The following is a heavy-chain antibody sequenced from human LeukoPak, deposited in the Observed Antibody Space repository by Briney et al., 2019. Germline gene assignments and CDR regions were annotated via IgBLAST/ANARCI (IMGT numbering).Heavy chain of an antibody. CDR3: AWESPILRYFPR. V-gene: IGHV4-34*01. D-gene: IGHD3-9*01. J-gene: IGHJ4*02. CDR1: GGSFSGYY. Sequence: PSETLSLTCAVYGGSFSGYYWSWIRQPPGKGLEWIGETNHSGSTNYNPSPKSRVTISVDTSKNQFSLKLSSVTAADTAVYYCAWESPILRYFPRWGQGTLVTVSS. CDR2: TNHSGST.